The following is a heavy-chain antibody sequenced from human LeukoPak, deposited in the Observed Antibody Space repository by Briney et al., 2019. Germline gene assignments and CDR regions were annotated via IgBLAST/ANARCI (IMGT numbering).Heavy chain of an antibody. Sequence: RPGGSLRLSCAASGFTFSSYAMSWVRQAPGKGLEWVSAISGSGGSTYYADSVKGRFTISRDNSKNTLYLQMNSLRAEDTAVYYCAKGTRDGYNVPFDYWGQGTLVTVSS. CDR1: GFTFSSYA. D-gene: IGHD5-24*01. J-gene: IGHJ4*02. CDR2: ISGSGGST. V-gene: IGHV3-23*01. CDR3: AKGTRDGYNVPFDY.